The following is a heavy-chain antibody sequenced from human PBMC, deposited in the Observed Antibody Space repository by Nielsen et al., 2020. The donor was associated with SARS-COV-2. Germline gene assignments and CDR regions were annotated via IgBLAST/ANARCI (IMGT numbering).Heavy chain of an antibody. V-gene: IGHV4-39*01. CDR1: GGSISSSSYY. J-gene: IGHJ5*02. Sequence: SETLSLTCAVSGGSISSSSYYWGWIRQPPGKGLEWIGSIYYSGSTYYNPSLKSRVTISVDTSKNQFSLKLSSVTAADTAVYYCARRGTPYSSGQNYWFDPWGQGTLVTVSS. D-gene: IGHD6-19*01. CDR3: ARRGTPYSSGQNYWFDP. CDR2: IYYSGST.